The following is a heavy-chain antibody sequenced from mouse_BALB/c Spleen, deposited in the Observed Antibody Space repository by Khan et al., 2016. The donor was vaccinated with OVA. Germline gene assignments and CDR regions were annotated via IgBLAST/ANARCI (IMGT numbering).Heavy chain of an antibody. CDR1: GFTFSSFA. CDR3: ARHNYGPFAY. Sequence: EVELVESGGGLVKPGGSLKLSCAASGFTFSSFAMSWVRQTPEMRLEWVASINSDCSYTYYPDSVKGRFTISRDNAENTLYLQMSSLRSEDTAMYYCARHNYGPFAYWGQGTLVTVSA. D-gene: IGHD1-1*01. V-gene: IGHV5-9-3*01. CDR2: INSDCSYT. J-gene: IGHJ3*01.